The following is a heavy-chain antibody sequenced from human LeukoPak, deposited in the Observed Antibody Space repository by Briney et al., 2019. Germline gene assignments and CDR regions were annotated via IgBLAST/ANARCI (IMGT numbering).Heavy chain of an antibody. CDR2: IYYSGST. Sequence: PSETLSLTCTVSGGSISSSSYYWGWIRQPPGKGLEWIGSIYYSGSTYYNPSLKSRVTMSADTSKNQFSLKLSSVTAADTAVYYCARESDRYCYSASCPNWYDPWGQGTLVTVSS. D-gene: IGHD1-26*01. CDR3: ARESDRYCYSASCPNWYDP. CDR1: GGSISSSSYY. V-gene: IGHV4-39*07. J-gene: IGHJ5*02.